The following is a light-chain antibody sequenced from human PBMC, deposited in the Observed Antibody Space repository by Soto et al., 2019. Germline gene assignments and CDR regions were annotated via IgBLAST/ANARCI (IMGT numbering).Light chain of an antibody. CDR2: DAS. J-gene: IGKJ5*01. V-gene: IGKV3-11*01. Sequence: EIVITHSPATLSVSPGERASLSCRASQSVSSKLAWYQQKPGQAPRLLIYDASNRATGIPARFSGSGSGTDFTLTISSLEPEDFAVYYCQQRSNWPPITFGQGTRLEI. CDR3: QQRSNWPPIT. CDR1: QSVSSK.